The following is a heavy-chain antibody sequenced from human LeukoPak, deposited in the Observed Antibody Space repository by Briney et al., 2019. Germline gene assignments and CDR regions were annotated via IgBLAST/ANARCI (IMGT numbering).Heavy chain of an antibody. CDR2: IYYSGST. V-gene: IGHV4-59*01. Sequence: SETLSLTCTVSGVSISSYCWSWIRQPPGKGLEWIGYIYYSGSTNYNPSLKSRVTISVDTSKNQFSLKLSSVTAADTAVYYCASRWGYCSSTTCLEYFQHWGQGTLVTVSA. D-gene: IGHD2-2*01. CDR1: GVSISSYC. CDR3: ASRWGYCSSTTCLEYFQH. J-gene: IGHJ1*01.